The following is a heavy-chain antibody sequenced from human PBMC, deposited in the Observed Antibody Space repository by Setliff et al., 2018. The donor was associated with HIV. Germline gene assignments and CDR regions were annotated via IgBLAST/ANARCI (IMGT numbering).Heavy chain of an antibody. V-gene: IGHV4-39*01. D-gene: IGHD2-15*01. J-gene: IGHJ4*02. CDR1: GGSISSSPSISNNSYY. Sequence: SETLSLTCSVSGGSISSSPSISNNSYYWGWIRQTPGTGLEWIGSIDSTGSTYYKPSLTSRVTISVDRSRNQFSLTLSSVTAADTAVYYCARLLVAGMLFDYWGQGTLVTVSS. CDR2: IDSTGST. CDR3: ARLLVAGMLFDY.